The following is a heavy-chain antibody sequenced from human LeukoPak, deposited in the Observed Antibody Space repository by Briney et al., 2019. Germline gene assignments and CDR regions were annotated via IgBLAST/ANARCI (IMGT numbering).Heavy chain of an antibody. CDR1: GGSFSGYY. D-gene: IGHD3-16*01. V-gene: IGHV4-34*01. J-gene: IGHJ6*03. CDR3: ARETSQKGAHYMDV. CDR2: INHSGST. Sequence: SETLSLTCAVYGGSFSGYYWSWIRQPPGKGLEWIGEINHSGSTNYNPSPKSRVTISVDTSKNPFSLKLSSVTAADRAVYYCARETSQKGAHYMDVWGKGTTVTISS.